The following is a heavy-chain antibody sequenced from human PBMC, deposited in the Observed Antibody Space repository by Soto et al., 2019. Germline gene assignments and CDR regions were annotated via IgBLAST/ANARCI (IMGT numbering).Heavy chain of an antibody. J-gene: IGHJ4*02. CDR3: ARTHGPFDY. CDR1: RFTFSSYA. Sequence: PGGSLRLSCAASRFTFSSYAVSWVRQAPGKGLEWVSAISGSGGSTYYADSVKGRFTISRDNSKNTLYLQMNSLRAEDTAVYYCARTHGPFDYWGQGTLGTVSS. CDR2: ISGSGGST. V-gene: IGHV3-23*01.